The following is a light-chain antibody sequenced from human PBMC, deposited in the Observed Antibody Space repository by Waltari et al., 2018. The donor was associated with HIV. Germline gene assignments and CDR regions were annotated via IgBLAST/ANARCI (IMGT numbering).Light chain of an antibody. Sequence: IILTQSPSASASPGASVKLTCTLSSEHSNFAIAWLQQQPEKGPRYLMKLNSDGSHTKGDGIPDRFSGSSSGAERYLSISSLHSDDEADYYCQTWGMGIVVFGGGTKLTVL. CDR3: QTWGMGIVV. CDR2: LNSDGSH. J-gene: IGLJ3*02. V-gene: IGLV4-69*01. CDR1: SEHSNFA.